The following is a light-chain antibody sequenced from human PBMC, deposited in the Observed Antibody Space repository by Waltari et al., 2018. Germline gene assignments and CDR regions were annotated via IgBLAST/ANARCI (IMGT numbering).Light chain of an antibody. V-gene: IGKV3-15*01. CDR2: DAS. J-gene: IGKJ2*01. CDR1: QSVSST. CDR3: QQYSNWYT. Sequence: EILMTQSPATLSVSPGERATLSCRASQSVSSTLAWYQQKPGQAPRLLIYDASTRATGIPARFSGSGSGTEFTLTISSPQSEDFAVYYCQQYSNWYTFGQGTKLEIK.